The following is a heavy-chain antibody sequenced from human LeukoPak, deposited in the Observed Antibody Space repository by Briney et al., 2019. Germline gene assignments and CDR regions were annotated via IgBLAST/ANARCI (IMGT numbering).Heavy chain of an antibody. CDR1: GGSISFHY. D-gene: IGHD3-16*01. V-gene: IGHV4-59*11. Sequence: PSETLSLTCTVSGGSISFHYWSWIRQPPGKGLEWIGYIHLSGSTYYNPSLRSRVTISGDTSKNQFSLRLNSVTAADTAVYYCARGGVWYFDLWGSGTLVTVSS. CDR2: IHLSGST. J-gene: IGHJ2*01. CDR3: ARGGVWYFDL.